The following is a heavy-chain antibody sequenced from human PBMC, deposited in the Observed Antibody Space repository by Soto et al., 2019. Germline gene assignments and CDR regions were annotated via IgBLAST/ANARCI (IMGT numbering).Heavy chain of an antibody. V-gene: IGHV3-7*01. J-gene: IGHJ5*02. Sequence: EVQLVESGGGLVQPGGSLRLSCAASGFTFSSYWMSWVRQAPGKGLEWVANIKQDGSEKYYVDSVKGRFTISRDNAKNSLELQMNSLRGEDPAWYYCARDIGGGPGWFDPWGQGTLVTVSS. CDR1: GFTFSSYW. CDR2: IKQDGSEK. CDR3: ARDIGGGPGWFDP. D-gene: IGHD2-15*01.